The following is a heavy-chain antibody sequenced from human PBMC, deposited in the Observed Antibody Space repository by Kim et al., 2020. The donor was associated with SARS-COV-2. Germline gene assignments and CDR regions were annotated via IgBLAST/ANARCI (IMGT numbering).Heavy chain of an antibody. V-gene: IGHV3-33*06. Sequence: GSLRLSCAASGFTFSSYGMHWVRQAPGKGLEWVAVIWYDGSNKYYADSVKGRFTISRDNSKNTLYLQMNSLRAEDTAVYYCAKDIVVVPAAMNYGMDVWGQGTTVTVSS. CDR2: IWYDGSNK. D-gene: IGHD2-2*01. J-gene: IGHJ6*02. CDR3: AKDIVVVPAAMNYGMDV. CDR1: GFTFSSYG.